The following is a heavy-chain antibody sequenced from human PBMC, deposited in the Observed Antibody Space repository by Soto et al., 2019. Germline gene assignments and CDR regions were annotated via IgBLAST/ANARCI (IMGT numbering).Heavy chain of an antibody. CDR2: INAGNGNT. V-gene: IGHV1-3*01. CDR3: AIVSSYYDFWRGYEFAY. Sequence: ASGKVSCKASGYTFTSYAMHWVRQAPGQRLEWMEWINAGNGNTKYSQKFQGRVTITRDTSASTAYMELSSLRSEDTAVYYCAIVSSYYDFWRGYEFAYWGQGTLVTVSS. D-gene: IGHD3-3*01. J-gene: IGHJ4*02. CDR1: GYTFTSYA.